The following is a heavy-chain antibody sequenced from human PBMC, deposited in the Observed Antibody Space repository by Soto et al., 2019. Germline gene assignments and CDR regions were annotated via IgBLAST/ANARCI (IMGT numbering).Heavy chain of an antibody. CDR2: INAGNGNT. D-gene: IGHD3-22*01. J-gene: IGHJ5*02. CDR3: ATREKPYYYDCSCSNEGTLSWFAP. Sequence: ASVKVSCKASGYTFTSYAMHWVRQAPGQRLEWMGWINAGNGNTKYSQKFQGRVTITRDTSASTAYMELSSLRSEGTAVYYCATREKPYYYDCSCSNEGTLSWFAPWGQRTLVTVSS. CDR1: GYTFTSYA. V-gene: IGHV1-3*01.